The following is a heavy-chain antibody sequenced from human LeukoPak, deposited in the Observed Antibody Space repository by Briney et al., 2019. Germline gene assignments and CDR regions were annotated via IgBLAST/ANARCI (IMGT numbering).Heavy chain of an antibody. D-gene: IGHD3-10*01. CDR1: GFTFSSYW. J-gene: IGHJ6*02. CDR3: ARDSVVRGVIITTANYYYGMDV. Sequence: GSLRLSCAASGFTFSSYWMSWVRQAPGKGLEWVANIKQDGSEKYYVDSVKGRFTISRDNAKNSLYLQMNSLRAEDTAVYYCARDSVVRGVIITTANYYYGMDVWGQGTTVTVSS. V-gene: IGHV3-7*01. CDR2: IKQDGSEK.